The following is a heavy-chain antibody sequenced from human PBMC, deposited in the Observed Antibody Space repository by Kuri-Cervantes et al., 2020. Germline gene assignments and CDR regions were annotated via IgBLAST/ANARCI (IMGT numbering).Heavy chain of an antibody. V-gene: IGHV3-9*01. D-gene: IGHD3-22*01. CDR3: AREWSGYYDSSGYMAAYFDY. J-gene: IGHJ4*02. CDR2: ISWNGGSV. CDR1: GFIFDDYA. Sequence: SLKISCGASGFIFDDYAIHWVRRAPGKGLEWVSGISWNGGSVAYADSVKGRFTISRDNAKKSLYLQMNSLRVEDTAVYYCAREWSGYYDSSGYMAAYFDYWGQGTLVTVSS.